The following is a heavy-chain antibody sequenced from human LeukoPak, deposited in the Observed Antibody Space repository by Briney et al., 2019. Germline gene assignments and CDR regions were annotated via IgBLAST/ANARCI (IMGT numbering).Heavy chain of an antibody. D-gene: IGHD1-26*01. CDR1: AFTFSTYW. CDR2: VKQDGSEN. CDR3: ARLNSGGYFSC. V-gene: IGHV3-7*05. Sequence: PGGSLRLSCAASAFTFSTYWMSWVRQAPGKGLERVASVKQDGSENYYVDSVKGRFTISRDNTKNSLYLQMNSLRAEDTAMYYCARLNSGGYFSCWGQGTLVTVSS. J-gene: IGHJ4*02.